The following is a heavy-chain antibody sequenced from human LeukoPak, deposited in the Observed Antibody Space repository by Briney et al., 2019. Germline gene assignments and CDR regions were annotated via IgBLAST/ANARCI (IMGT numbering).Heavy chain of an antibody. CDR2: ISGSGGTT. CDR1: GFTFSNYA. Sequence: SGGSVRLSCGASGFTFSNYAMNWVRQAPGKGLVWVSGISGSGGTTYYADSVKGRFTISRDNSKNMLYVQMNSLRVEDTAVYYCAKDQRDTISTSNYFDPWGQGTLVTVSS. D-gene: IGHD5/OR15-5a*01. CDR3: AKDQRDTISTSNYFDP. J-gene: IGHJ5*02. V-gene: IGHV3-23*01.